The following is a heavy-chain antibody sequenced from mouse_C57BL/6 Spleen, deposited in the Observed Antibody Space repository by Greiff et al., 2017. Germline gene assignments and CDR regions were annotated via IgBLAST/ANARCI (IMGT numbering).Heavy chain of an antibody. D-gene: IGHD1-1*02. CDR1: GFSLTSYG. J-gene: IGHJ2*01. V-gene: IGHV2-3*01. Sequence: VKVVESGPGLVAPSQCLSITCTVSGFSLTSYGVSWVRQPPGKGLEWLGVIWGDGSTNYHSALISRLSISKDNSKSQVYLQLNSLQTDDTATYYCAKGVLFDYWGQGTTLTVSS. CDR3: AKGVLFDY. CDR2: IWGDGST.